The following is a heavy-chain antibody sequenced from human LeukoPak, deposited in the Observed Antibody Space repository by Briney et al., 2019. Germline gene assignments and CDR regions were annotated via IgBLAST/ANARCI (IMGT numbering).Heavy chain of an antibody. CDR2: IYTSGST. J-gene: IGHJ6*03. CDR1: GGSISSYY. D-gene: IGHD1-1*01. V-gene: IGHV4-4*07. CDR3: ARDSTYWNRGGYYYMDV. Sequence: SSETLSLTCTVSGGSISSYYWSWIRQPAGKGLEWIGRIYTSGSTNYNPSLKSRVTMSVDTSKNQFSLKLSSVTAADTAVYYCARDSTYWNRGGYYYMDVWGKGTTVTVSS.